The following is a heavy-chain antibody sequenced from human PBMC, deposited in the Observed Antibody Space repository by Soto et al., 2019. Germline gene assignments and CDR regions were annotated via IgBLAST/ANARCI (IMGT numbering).Heavy chain of an antibody. Sequence: EVQLLESGGGLVQPGGSLRLSCAASGFTFSSYAMSWVRQAPGTGLEWVSAISGSGGSTYYADSVKGRFTISRDNSKNSLYLQMNSLRAEDTSVYYCAKDPYDFWSGYQNSRRGLGWFGPWGQGTLVTVSS. D-gene: IGHD3-3*01. J-gene: IGHJ5*02. CDR1: GFTFSSYA. V-gene: IGHV3-23*01. CDR2: ISGSGGST. CDR3: AKDPYDFWSGYQNSRRGLGWFGP.